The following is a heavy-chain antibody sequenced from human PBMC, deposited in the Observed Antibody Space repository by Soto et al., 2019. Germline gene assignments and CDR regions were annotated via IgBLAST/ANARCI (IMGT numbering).Heavy chain of an antibody. J-gene: IGHJ4*02. D-gene: IGHD2-2*01. CDR1: GGSISSGGYY. V-gene: IGHV4-31*03. CDR3: ARHGVHTTVFTVH. CDR2: IYYSGST. Sequence: SETLSLTCTFSGGSISSGGYYWSWIRQDPGKGLEWIGYIYYSGSTYYNPSLKSRVTISVDTSKNQISLKLSSVTAADTAGSYCARHGVHTTVFTVHWCKVSLV.